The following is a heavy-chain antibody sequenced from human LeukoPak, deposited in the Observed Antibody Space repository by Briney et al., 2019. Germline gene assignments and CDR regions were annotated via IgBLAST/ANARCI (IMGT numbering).Heavy chain of an antibody. CDR2: INHSGST. Sequence: SETQSLTCAVYGGSFSGYYWSWIRQPPGKGLEWIGEINHSGSTNYNPSLKSRVTISVDTSKNQFSLKLSSVTAADTAVYYCASLGGSGSYFVRRDYWGQGTLVTVSS. J-gene: IGHJ4*02. CDR1: GGSFSGYY. V-gene: IGHV4-34*01. D-gene: IGHD3-10*01. CDR3: ASLGGSGSYFVRRDY.